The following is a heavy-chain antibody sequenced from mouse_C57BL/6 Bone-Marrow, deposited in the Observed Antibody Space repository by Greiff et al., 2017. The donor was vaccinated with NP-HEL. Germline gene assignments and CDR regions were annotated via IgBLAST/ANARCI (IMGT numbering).Heavy chain of an antibody. D-gene: IGHD2-4*01. CDR3: ARDDYDDGLGFAY. Sequence: QVQLQQPGAELVMPGASVKLSCKASGYTFTSYWMHWVKQRPGQGLEWIGEIDPSDSYTNYNQKFKGKSTLTVDKSSSTAYMQLSSLTSKDSAVYYCARDDYDDGLGFAYWGQGTLVTVSA. CDR2: IDPSDSYT. CDR1: GYTFTSYW. V-gene: IGHV1-69*01. J-gene: IGHJ3*01.